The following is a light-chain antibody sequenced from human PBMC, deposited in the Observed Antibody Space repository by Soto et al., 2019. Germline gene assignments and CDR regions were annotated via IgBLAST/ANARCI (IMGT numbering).Light chain of an antibody. CDR2: AAF. V-gene: IGKV1-9*01. CDR1: QTLKSY. CDR3: QQVNSYPQT. Sequence: DIQMTQSPSSLSASVGDRVTITCRASQTLKSYLNWYQHKPGKAPKLLIYAAFTLHSGVPARFSGSRSGTDFTLTISSLQPEDFATYYCQQVNSYPQTFGQGTRLEIK. J-gene: IGKJ5*01.